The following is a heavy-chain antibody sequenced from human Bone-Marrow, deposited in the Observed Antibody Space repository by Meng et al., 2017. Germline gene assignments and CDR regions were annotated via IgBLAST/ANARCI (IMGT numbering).Heavy chain of an antibody. J-gene: IGHJ1*01. V-gene: IGHV4-31*03. CDR3: ARGPLSAAGTMGYFQH. CDR2: IYYSGST. Sequence: RSELIYPPQTPPRTSTVAWGSNITGYYSWSCILQHPGKGLECIEYIYYSGSTYYNPSLKSRVTISVDTSKNQFSLKLSSVTAAATAVYYCARGPLSAAGTMGYFQHWGQGTLVTVSS. CDR1: WGSNITGYYS. D-gene: IGHD6-13*01.